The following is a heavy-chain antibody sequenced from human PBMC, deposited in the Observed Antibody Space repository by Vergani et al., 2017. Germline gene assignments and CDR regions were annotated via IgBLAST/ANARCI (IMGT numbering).Heavy chain of an antibody. CDR3: VRGYCGPTSCYGYFDY. V-gene: IGHV3-33*01. D-gene: IGHD2-2*01. CDR2: IWYDGSKE. CDR1: GFTLSSHA. Sequence: QVQLEESGGGVVQPGRSLRLSCAGSGFTLSSHAMHWVRQAPGKGLEWVAFIWYDGSKEYYADSVKGRFTISRDNSKNTLYLQMNNLRAADTAVYYCVRGYCGPTSCYGYFDYWGQGALVTVSS. J-gene: IGHJ4*02.